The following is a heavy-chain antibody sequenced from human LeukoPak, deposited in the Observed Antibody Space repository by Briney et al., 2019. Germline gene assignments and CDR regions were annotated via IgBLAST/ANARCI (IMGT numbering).Heavy chain of an antibody. D-gene: IGHD6-19*01. CDR3: ARATTRDSSGWYFLDY. CDR1: GGSISRYY. CDR2: IYYSGST. J-gene: IGHJ4*02. V-gene: IGHV4-59*01. Sequence: PSETLSLTCTVSGGSISRYYWSWIRQPPGKGLEWIGYIYYSGSTNYNPSLKSRVTISVDTSKNQFSLKLSSVTAADTAVYYCARATTRDSSGWYFLDYWGQGTLVTVSS.